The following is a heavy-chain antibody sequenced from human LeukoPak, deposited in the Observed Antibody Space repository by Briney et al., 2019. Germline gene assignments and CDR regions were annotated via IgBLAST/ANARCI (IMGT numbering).Heavy chain of an antibody. D-gene: IGHD3-10*01. V-gene: IGHV3-11*01. Sequence: GGSLRLSCAASGFTFSDYYMSWIRQAPGKGLEWVSYISSSGSTIYYADSVKGRFTISRDNAKNSLYLQMNSLRAEDTAVYYCARLHGDYASGTPPFDMWGQGTLVTVSS. CDR3: ARLHGDYASGTPPFDM. CDR1: GFTFSDYY. J-gene: IGHJ4*02. CDR2: ISSSGSTI.